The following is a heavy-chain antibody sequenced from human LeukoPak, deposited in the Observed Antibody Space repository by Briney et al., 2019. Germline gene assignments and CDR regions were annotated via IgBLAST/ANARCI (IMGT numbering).Heavy chain of an antibody. Sequence: GGSLRLSCAASGFTFSSYSMNWVRQAPGRGLEWVSSISSSGSYVYYADSVKGRFTISRDNAKNSLYLQMNSLRAEDTAVYYCAPQWFGELSAVYWGQGTLVTVSS. CDR1: GFTFSSYS. J-gene: IGHJ4*02. V-gene: IGHV3-21*01. CDR2: ISSSGSYV. CDR3: APQWFGELSAVY. D-gene: IGHD3-10*01.